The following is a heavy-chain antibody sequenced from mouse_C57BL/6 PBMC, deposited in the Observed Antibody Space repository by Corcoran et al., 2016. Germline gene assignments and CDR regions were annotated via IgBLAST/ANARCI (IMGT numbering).Heavy chain of an antibody. V-gene: IGHV1-26*01. J-gene: IGHJ3*01. CDR3: ARRAGWDGAWFAY. CDR1: GYTFTDYY. D-gene: IGHD4-1*01. Sequence: EVQLQQSGPELVKPGASVKISCKASGYTFTDYYMNWVKQSHGKSLEWIGDINPNNGGTSYNQKFKGKATLTVDKSSSTAYMELRSLTSEDSAVYYCARRAGWDGAWFAYCGQGTLVTVSA. CDR2: INPNNGGT.